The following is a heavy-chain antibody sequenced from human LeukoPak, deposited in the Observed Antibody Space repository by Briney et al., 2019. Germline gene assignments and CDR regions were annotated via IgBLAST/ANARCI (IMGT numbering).Heavy chain of an antibody. CDR2: ISYDGSNK. CDR1: GFTFSSYG. Sequence: GGSLRLSCAASGFTFSSYGMPWVRQAPGKGLEWVAVISYDGSNKYYADSVKGRFTISRDNSKKTLYLQMNSLRAEDTAVYYCAKAYYDFWSGYFPFDYWGQGTLVTVSS. D-gene: IGHD3-3*01. V-gene: IGHV3-30*18. CDR3: AKAYYDFWSGYFPFDY. J-gene: IGHJ4*02.